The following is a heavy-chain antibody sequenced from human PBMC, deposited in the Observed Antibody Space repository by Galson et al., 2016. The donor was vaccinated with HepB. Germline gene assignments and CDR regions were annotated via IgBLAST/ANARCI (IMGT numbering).Heavy chain of an antibody. CDR2: INPNSGGT. CDR1: GYTFTGYY. D-gene: IGHD2-15*01. Sequence: SVKVSCKASGYTFTGYYMHWVRQAPGQGLEWMGWINPNSGGTNYAQKFQGRVTMTRDTSISAAYMDLSRLRSDDTAVYYRARGGRRVVAAIDYWGQGTLVTVSS. CDR3: ARGGRRVVAAIDY. J-gene: IGHJ4*02. V-gene: IGHV1-2*02.